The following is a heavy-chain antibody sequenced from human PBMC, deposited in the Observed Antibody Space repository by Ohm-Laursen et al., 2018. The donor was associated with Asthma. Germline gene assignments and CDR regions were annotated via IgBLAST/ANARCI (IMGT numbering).Heavy chain of an antibody. Sequence: GSLRLSCAASGFTVSSNYMSWVRQAPGKGLEWVSVIYSGGSTYYADSVKGRFTISRDNSKNTLYLQMNSLRAEDTAVYYCARLVGYFDWSENWFDPWGQGTLVTVSS. V-gene: IGHV3-53*01. CDR1: GFTVSSNY. J-gene: IGHJ5*02. D-gene: IGHD3-9*01. CDR3: ARLVGYFDWSENWFDP. CDR2: IYSGGST.